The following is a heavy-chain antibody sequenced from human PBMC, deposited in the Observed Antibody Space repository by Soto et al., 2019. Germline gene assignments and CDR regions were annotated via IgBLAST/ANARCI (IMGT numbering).Heavy chain of an antibody. CDR2: IIPIFGTA. CDR1: GGTFSSYA. D-gene: IGHD5-18*01. J-gene: IGHJ4*02. CDR3: ARFTQDTAMVYYFDY. Sequence: QVQLVQSGAEVKKPGSSVKVSCKASGGTFSSYAISWVRQAPGQGLEWMGGIIPIFGTANYAQKFQGRVTITADESTSTAYMERSSVRSEDTAVYYCARFTQDTAMVYYFDYWGQGTLVTVSS. V-gene: IGHV1-69*01.